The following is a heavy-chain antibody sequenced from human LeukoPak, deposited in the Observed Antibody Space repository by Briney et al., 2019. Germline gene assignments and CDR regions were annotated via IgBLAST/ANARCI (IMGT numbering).Heavy chain of an antibody. CDR3: ARDTSDESGGNSGGYFDY. CDR1: GFTFSSYA. CDR2: ISYDGSNK. V-gene: IGHV3-30*04. D-gene: IGHD4-23*01. J-gene: IGHJ4*02. Sequence: GGSLRLSCAASGFTFSSYAMRWVRQAPGKGLEWVAVISYDGSNKYYVDSVKGRFTISRDNSKNTLYLQMNSLRAEDTAVYYCARDTSDESGGNSGGYFDYWGQETLVTVSS.